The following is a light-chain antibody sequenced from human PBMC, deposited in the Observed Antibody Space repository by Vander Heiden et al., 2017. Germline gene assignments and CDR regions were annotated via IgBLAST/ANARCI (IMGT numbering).Light chain of an antibody. CDR1: QSVISSY. CDR3: QQDSSSWT. V-gene: IGKV3-20*01. CDR2: GSS. J-gene: IGKJ1*01. Sequence: EIVLTQSPGTLSLSPGERATLSCRASQSVISSYLDWHQQKPGQPHRLIIYGSSSSASGPQDRFSGSGYATVFTPTSSRREADVFAVYYEQQDSSSWTFGQGTKVEIK.